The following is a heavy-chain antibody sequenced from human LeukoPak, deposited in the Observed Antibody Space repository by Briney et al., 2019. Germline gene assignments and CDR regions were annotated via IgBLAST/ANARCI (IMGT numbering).Heavy chain of an antibody. J-gene: IGHJ4*02. D-gene: IGHD2-2*01. V-gene: IGHV3-23*01. CDR1: GFTFSSYA. Sequence: PGGSLRLSCAASGFTFSSYAMSWVRQAPGKGLERVSAISGSGGSTYYADSVKGRFTISRDNSKNTLYLQMNSLRAEDTAVYYCAKEGTRIVVVPAAIGYWGQGTLVTVSS. CDR3: AKEGTRIVVVPAAIGY. CDR2: ISGSGGST.